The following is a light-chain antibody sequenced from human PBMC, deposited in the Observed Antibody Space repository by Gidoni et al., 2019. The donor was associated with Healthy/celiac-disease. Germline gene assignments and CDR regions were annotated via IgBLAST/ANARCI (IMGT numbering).Light chain of an antibody. Sequence: DIQMTQSPSSLSASVGDRVPLTCRASQSISSYLNWYQQKTEKAPKLLIYAASSLQSGVPSRFSGSGSGTDFTLTISSLQPEDFATYYCQQSYSTPRTFGQGTKLEIK. CDR3: QQSYSTPRT. J-gene: IGKJ2*01. V-gene: IGKV1-39*01. CDR2: AAS. CDR1: QSISSY.